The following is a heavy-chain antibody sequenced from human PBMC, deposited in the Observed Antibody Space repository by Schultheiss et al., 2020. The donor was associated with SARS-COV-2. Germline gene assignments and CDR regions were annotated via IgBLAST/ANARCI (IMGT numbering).Heavy chain of an antibody. J-gene: IGHJ4*02. CDR2: IYHSGST. D-gene: IGHD5-18*01. Sequence: SETLSLTCTVSGGSISSGGYYWGWIRQPPGKGLEWIGSIYHSGSTYYNPSLKSRVTISVDTSKNQFSLKLSSVTAADTAVYYCARRTAYSYGRYFDYWGQGTLVTVSS. CDR1: GGSISSGGYY. CDR3: ARRTAYSYGRYFDY. V-gene: IGHV4-39*07.